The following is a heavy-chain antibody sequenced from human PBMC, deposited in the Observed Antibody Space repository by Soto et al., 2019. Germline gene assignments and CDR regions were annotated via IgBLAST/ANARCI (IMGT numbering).Heavy chain of an antibody. D-gene: IGHD6-13*01. V-gene: IGHV6-1*01. Sequence: QVQLQQSGPGLLQPSQTLSLTCAISGDRVSSNGVAWNWIRQSPSRGLEWLGRTYYRSKWSNDYALSVRSRITINPDTYKNHFSLQLNSVTPEDTAVYYCARGKYSSFDIWGQGTTVTVSS. J-gene: IGHJ3*02. CDR3: ARGKYSSFDI. CDR1: GDRVSSNGVA. CDR2: TYYRSKWSN.